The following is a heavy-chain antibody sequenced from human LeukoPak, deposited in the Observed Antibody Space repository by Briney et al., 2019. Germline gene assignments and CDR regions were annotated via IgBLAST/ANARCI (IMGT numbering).Heavy chain of an antibody. V-gene: IGHV4-4*02. Sequence: ASETLSLTCAVSGGSISTSKWWSWVRQPPGKGLEWIGEIYYSGSTNYNPSLNDRVTISVDTSKNQSSLKLNSVTAADTAVYYCARDGRFPPEVLPRYFDYWGQGTLVTVSS. CDR3: ARDGRFPPEVLPRYFDY. CDR1: GGSISTSKW. D-gene: IGHD1-26*01. J-gene: IGHJ4*02. CDR2: IYYSGST.